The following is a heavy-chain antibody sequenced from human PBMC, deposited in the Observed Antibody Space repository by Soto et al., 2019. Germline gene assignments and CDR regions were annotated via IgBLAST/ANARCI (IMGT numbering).Heavy chain of an antibody. D-gene: IGHD2-2*01. V-gene: IGHV2-5*02. Sequence: QITLKESGPTLVQPTQTLTLTCTFSGFSLSASGVGVGWIRQPPGKALEWLALIYWDDEKRYNPSLRSRLTITKDTSKNQVVLTMTNMDPVDTATFYCARFLWSTTSLYYFDGWGQGTLVTVSS. CDR3: ARFLWSTTSLYYFDG. J-gene: IGHJ4*02. CDR2: IYWDDEK. CDR1: GFSLSASGVG.